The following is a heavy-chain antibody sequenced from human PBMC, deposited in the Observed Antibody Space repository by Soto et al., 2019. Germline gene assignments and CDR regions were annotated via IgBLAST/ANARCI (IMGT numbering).Heavy chain of an antibody. CDR2: INHSGST. CDR1: GGSFSCYD. CDR3: ARGHILTGPGGYYFDY. V-gene: IGHV4-34*01. J-gene: IGHJ4*02. D-gene: IGHD3-9*01. Sequence: TSETLCLTCAVYGGSFSCYDWSWIRQPPGKGLEWIGEINHSGSTNYNPSLKSRVTISVDTSKNQFSLKLSSVTAADTAVYYCARGHILTGPGGYYFDYWGQGTLVTSPQ.